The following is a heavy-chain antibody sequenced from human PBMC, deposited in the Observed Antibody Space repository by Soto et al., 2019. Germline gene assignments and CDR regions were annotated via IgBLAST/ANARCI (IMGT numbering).Heavy chain of an antibody. J-gene: IGHJ6*02. CDR1: GFTFSSYD. CDR2: ISTAGDT. V-gene: IGHV3-13*04. CDR3: ARVARSIRYFDTPSYGMDL. Sequence: EVQLVESGGGLVQPGGSLRLSCAASGFTFSSYDMYWVRQTTGKGLEWVSTISTAGDTFYPGSVKGRFTISRENAKNSLYLQMNSLRAGDTAVYYCARVARSIRYFDTPSYGMDLWGQGTTVTVSS. D-gene: IGHD3-9*01.